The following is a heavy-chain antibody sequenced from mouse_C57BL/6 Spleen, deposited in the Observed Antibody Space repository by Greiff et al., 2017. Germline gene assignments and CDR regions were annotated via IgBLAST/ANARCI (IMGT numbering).Heavy chain of an antibody. CDR3: ARSHYGSSYDWYFDV. CDR2: IYPSDSET. D-gene: IGHD1-1*01. CDR1: GYTFTSYW. V-gene: IGHV1-61*01. Sequence: QVHVKQPGAELVRPGSSVKLSCKASGYTFTSYWMDWVKQRPGQGLEWIGNIYPSDSETHYNQKFKDKATLTVDKSSSTAYMQLSSLTSEDSAVYYCARSHYGSSYDWYFDVWGTGTTVTVSS. J-gene: IGHJ1*03.